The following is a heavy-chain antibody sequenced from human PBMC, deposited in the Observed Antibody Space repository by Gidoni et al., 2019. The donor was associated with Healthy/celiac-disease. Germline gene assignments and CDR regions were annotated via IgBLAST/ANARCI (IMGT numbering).Heavy chain of an antibody. D-gene: IGHD3-10*01. Sequence: EVQLVESGGGLVKPGGSLRLSCAASGFTCSSYSMNWVRQAPGKGLEWVSSISSGSSYIYYADSVKGRFTISRDNAKNSLYLQMDSLRAEDTAVYYCARVTGYYGAGSYPYWGQGTLVTVSS. CDR2: ISSGSSYI. CDR1: GFTCSSYS. CDR3: ARVTGYYGAGSYPY. J-gene: IGHJ4*02. V-gene: IGHV3-21*02.